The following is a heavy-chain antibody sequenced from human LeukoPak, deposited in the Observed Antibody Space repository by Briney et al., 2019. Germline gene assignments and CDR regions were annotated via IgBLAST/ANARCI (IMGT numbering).Heavy chain of an antibody. CDR2: IYYSGST. J-gene: IGHJ4*02. D-gene: IGHD3-10*01. CDR3: ARDGPGKLSPFDY. CDR1: GDSISGYY. Sequence: SETLSLTCTVSGDSISGYYWSWIRQPPGKALEWIGYIYYSGSTDYNPSLKSRVTISVDTSKNQFSLKLSSVTAADTAVYYCARDGPGKLSPFDYWGQGTLVTVSS. V-gene: IGHV4-59*01.